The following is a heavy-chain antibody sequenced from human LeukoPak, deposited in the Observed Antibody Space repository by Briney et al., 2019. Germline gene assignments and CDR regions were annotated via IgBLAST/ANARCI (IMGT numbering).Heavy chain of an antibody. CDR1: GFTFSNYE. CDR2: ISSSGITI. D-gene: IGHD1-26*01. Sequence: PGGSLRLSCAASGFTFSNYEMNWVRQAPGKGLEWVSYISSSGITIRYADSVKDRFTISRDNAKGSLYLQMNSLRAEDTAVYYCATMRGNYASFFDYWGQGTLVTVSS. CDR3: ATMRGNYASFFDY. J-gene: IGHJ4*02. V-gene: IGHV3-48*03.